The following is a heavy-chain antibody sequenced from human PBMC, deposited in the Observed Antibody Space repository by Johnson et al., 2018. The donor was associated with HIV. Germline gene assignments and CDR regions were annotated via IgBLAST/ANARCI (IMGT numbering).Heavy chain of an antibody. D-gene: IGHD2-2*01. CDR1: GFTFSSYA. CDR3: AREGGDCSSTSCYQDAFDI. V-gene: IGHV3-30*04. Sequence: QVQLVESGGGVVQPGRSLRLSCAASGFTFSSYAMHWVRQAPGKGLEWVAVISYDGSNKYYADSVKGRFTVSRDNSKNTLYLQMNSLRPEDTAVYYFAREGGDCSSTSCYQDAFDIWGQGTMVTVSS. J-gene: IGHJ3*02. CDR2: ISYDGSNK.